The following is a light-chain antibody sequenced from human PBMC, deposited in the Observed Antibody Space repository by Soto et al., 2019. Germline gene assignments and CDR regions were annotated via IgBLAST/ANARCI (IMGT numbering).Light chain of an antibody. CDR2: GAS. J-gene: IGKJ3*01. Sequence: DIVLTQSPGTLSLSPGERATLSCRASQSVSSSYLAWYQQKPGQAPRLLIYGASSSATGIPDRFSGSGSATDFTLTISRLEPEDFAVYYCQQYCNSLLFTFGHGTKVEIK. CDR3: QQYCNSLLFT. CDR1: QSVSSSY. V-gene: IGKV3-20*01.